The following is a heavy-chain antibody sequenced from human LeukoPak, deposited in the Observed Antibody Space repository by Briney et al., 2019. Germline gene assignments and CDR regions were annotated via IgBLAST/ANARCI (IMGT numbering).Heavy chain of an antibody. CDR2: IWYDGSNK. J-gene: IGHJ4*02. D-gene: IGHD2-21*01. CDR1: GFTFSSYG. Sequence: GRSLRLSCAASGFTFSSYGMHWVRQAPGKGLEWVAVIWYDGSNKYYADSVKGRFTISRDNSKNTLDLQMNTLRAEDTAVYYCARGAYCGGDCYDYWGQGTLVTVSS. V-gene: IGHV3-33*01. CDR3: ARGAYCGGDCYDY.